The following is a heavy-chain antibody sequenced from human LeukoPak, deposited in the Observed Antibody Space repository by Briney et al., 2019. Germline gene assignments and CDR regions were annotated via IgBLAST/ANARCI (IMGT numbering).Heavy chain of an antibody. D-gene: IGHD3-10*01. CDR2: ISGIGGTT. CDR3: ARYLVRGAMIAYFDY. CDR1: GFTFSSYA. J-gene: IGHJ4*02. V-gene: IGHV3-23*01. Sequence: PGGSLRLSCAASGFTFSSYAMSWVRQAPEKGLEWVSVISGIGGTTSYADSVKGRFTISRDNSKNTLFLQMNSLRAEDTAVYYCARYLVRGAMIAYFDYWGQGTLVTVSS.